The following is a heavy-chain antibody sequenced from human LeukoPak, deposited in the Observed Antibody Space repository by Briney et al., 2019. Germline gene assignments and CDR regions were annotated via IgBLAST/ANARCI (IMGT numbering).Heavy chain of an antibody. V-gene: IGHV4-4*07. CDR3: ARVRFGGRYYYYYYMDV. Sequence: SETLSLTCTVSGGSISSYYWSWIRQPAGKGLEWIGRIYTSGSTNYNPSLKSRVTISVDTSKNQFSLKLSSVTAADTAVYYCARVRFGGRYYYYYYMDVWGKGTTVTISS. J-gene: IGHJ6*03. D-gene: IGHD3-10*01. CDR2: IYTSGST. CDR1: GGSISSYY.